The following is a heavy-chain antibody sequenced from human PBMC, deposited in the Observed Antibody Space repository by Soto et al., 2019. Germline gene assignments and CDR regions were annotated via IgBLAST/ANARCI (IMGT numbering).Heavy chain of an antibody. CDR3: APLPPRIELAVLPIPT. Sequence: QVQLRESGPGPVKPSGTLSLSCTVSGGSISSTNWWTWVRQSPGKGLEWIGEIYHTGSTTYNPSLRGRVTMSVDKSNNQFSLKLRYVTAADTAMYYCAPLPPRIELAVLPIPTWGQGTLVTVSA. D-gene: IGHD2-8*02. V-gene: IGHV4-4*02. CDR1: GGSISSTNW. J-gene: IGHJ5*02. CDR2: IYHTGST.